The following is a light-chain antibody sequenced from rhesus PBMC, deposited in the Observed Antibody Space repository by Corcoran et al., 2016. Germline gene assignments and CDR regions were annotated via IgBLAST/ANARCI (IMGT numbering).Light chain of an antibody. Sequence: DIQMTQSPSSLSASVGDRVTITCRASENVNNYLNWYQQQPGKAPKLLIYKASTLQSGVPSRFSGSGSGTDYTFTISSLQPEDVATYYCQHGYGTPFTFGPGTKLDIE. J-gene: IGKJ3*01. CDR2: KAS. V-gene: IGKV1-74*01. CDR3: QHGYGTPFT. CDR1: ENVNNY.